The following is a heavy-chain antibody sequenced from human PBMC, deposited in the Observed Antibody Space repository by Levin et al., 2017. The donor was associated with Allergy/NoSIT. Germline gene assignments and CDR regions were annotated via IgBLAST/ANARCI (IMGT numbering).Heavy chain of an antibody. V-gene: IGHV3-33*01. CDR3: ARGVTRFYWYFDL. D-gene: IGHD2-21*02. CDR1: GFTFSSYG. Sequence: GESLKISCAASGFTFSSYGMHWVRQAPGKGLEWVAVIWYDGSNKYYVDSVKGRFTISRDNSKNTLYLQMNSLRAEDTAVYYCARGVTRFYWYFDLWGRGTLVTVSS. CDR2: IWYDGSNK. J-gene: IGHJ2*01.